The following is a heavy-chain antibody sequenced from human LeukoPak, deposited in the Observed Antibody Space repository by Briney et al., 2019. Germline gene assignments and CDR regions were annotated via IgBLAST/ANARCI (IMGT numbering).Heavy chain of an antibody. Sequence: GSLRLSCAASGFTFSSYNMNWVRQSPGKGLEWVSSISSSNDDIYYADSVKGRFTISRDSAKNSLYLQMDSLRAEDTALYYCARVTVPSATAFDYWGRGTLVTVSS. CDR2: ISSSNDDI. V-gene: IGHV3-21*01. CDR3: ARVTVPSATAFDY. J-gene: IGHJ4*02. D-gene: IGHD2-2*01. CDR1: GFTFSSYN.